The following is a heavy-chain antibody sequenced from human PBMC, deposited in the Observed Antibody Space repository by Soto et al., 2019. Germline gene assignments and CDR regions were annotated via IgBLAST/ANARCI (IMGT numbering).Heavy chain of an antibody. CDR2: ISSLSGNT. CDR3: ARVTVSSCRWFGP. J-gene: IGHJ5*02. CDR1: HATFTGYT. D-gene: IGHD4-17*01. Sequence: QVHLVQSETEVKEPGASVTVSCKTSHATFTGYTINWVRQAPGQGLEWLGWISSLSGNTYYARDFQGRLKMTTNTSATTAYMELSSLRSDDTAVYFCARVTVSSCRWFGPWGQGTLVTVSS. V-gene: IGHV1-18*04.